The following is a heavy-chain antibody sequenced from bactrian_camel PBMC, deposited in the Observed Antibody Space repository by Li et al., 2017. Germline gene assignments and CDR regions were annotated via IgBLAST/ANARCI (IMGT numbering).Heavy chain of an antibody. Sequence: VQLVESGGGSVLHGGSLRLSCSASMFTYSRLCMAWFRQTPGKEREVVASLDSDGTTEYADSVQGRFSISKDNAKNTLYLQMNDLKPEDAAMYYCALTGEGCPGDYELTQYEFESWGQGTQVTVS. J-gene: IGHJ6*01. CDR3: ALTGEGCPGDYELTQYEFES. CDR1: MFTYSRLC. D-gene: IGHD1*01. V-gene: IGHV3S67*01. CDR2: LDSDGTT.